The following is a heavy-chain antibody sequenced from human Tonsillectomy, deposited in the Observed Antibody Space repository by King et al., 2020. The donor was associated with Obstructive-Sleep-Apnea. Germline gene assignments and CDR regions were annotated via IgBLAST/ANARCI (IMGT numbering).Heavy chain of an antibody. CDR3: VRGGSASSEGEFDY. V-gene: IGHV3-13*04. CDR2: SGTGGEI. CDR1: GFSFSLYD. J-gene: IGHJ4*02. Sequence: VQLVESGGGLVQPGGSLRLSCVASGFSFSLYDMHWVRQPTGKGLEWVSVSGTGGEIYYADSVKGRFSISRENAKNSLYLQMNSLKVEDTAVYYCVRGGSASSEGEFDYWVQG. D-gene: IGHD3-16*01.